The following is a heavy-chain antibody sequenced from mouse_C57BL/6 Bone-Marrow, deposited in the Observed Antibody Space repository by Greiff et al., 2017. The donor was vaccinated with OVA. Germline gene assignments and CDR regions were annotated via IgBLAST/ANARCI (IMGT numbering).Heavy chain of an antibody. V-gene: IGHV4-1*01. CDR3: ARPLITTIVACEGTYWYFDV. CDR2: INPDSSTI. J-gene: IGHJ1*03. CDR1: GVDFSRYW. Sequence: AASGVDFSRYWMSWVRRAPGKGLEWIGEINPDSSTINYAPSLKDKFIISRDNAKNTLYLQMSKVRSEDTALYYCARPLITTIVACEGTYWYFDVWGTGTTVTVSS. D-gene: IGHD1-1*01.